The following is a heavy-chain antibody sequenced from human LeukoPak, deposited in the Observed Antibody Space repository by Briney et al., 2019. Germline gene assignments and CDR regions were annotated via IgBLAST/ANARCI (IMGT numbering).Heavy chain of an antibody. V-gene: IGHV4-34*01. J-gene: IGHJ4*02. Sequence: PSETLSLTCAVSGASFSGYYWSWIRQPPGKGLEWIGEINHSGSTNYNPSLKSRVTISVDTSKNQFSLKLSSVTAADTAVYYCARGRYGERSVAGRPLCDYWGEGTLFTVSS. CDR1: GASFSGYY. D-gene: IGHD6-6*01. CDR3: ARGRYGERSVAGRPLCDY. CDR2: INHSGST.